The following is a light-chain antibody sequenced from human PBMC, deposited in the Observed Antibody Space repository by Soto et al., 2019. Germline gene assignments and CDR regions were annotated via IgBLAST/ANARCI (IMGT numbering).Light chain of an antibody. CDR3: AAWDDSLSGRYV. J-gene: IGLJ1*01. CDR1: SSNIGSNY. CDR2: RNN. Sequence: QSVLPQPPSASGTPGQRVTISCSGSSSNIGSNYVYWYQQLPGTAPKLLIYRNNQRPSGVPDRFSGSKSGTSASLAISGLRSEDEADYYCAAWDDSLSGRYVFGTGTKLTVL. V-gene: IGLV1-47*01.